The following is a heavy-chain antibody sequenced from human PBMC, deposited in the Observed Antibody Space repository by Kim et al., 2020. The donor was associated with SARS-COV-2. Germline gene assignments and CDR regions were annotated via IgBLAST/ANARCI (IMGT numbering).Heavy chain of an antibody. Sequence: VSVNGRFTITRDNSKNTLYLEMNSLRAEDTAIYYCAKQNDFWSGSNYFDDWGQGTLVTVSS. CDR3: AKQNDFWSGSNYFDD. D-gene: IGHD3-3*01. V-gene: IGHV3-23*01. J-gene: IGHJ4*02.